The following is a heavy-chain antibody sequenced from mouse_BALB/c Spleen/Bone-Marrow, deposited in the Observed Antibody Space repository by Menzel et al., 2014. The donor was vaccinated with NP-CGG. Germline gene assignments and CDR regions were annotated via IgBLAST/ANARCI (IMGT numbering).Heavy chain of an antibody. CDR3: ARAAITTVVAGY. D-gene: IGHD1-1*01. Sequence: EVQGVESGGGLVQPGGSRKLSCAASGFTFSSFGMHWVRQAPEKGLEWVAYISSGSSNIYYADTVKGRFTISRDNPKNALFLQMSSLRSEDTAMYCCARAAITTVVAGYWGQGTTLTVSS. CDR1: GFTFSSFG. J-gene: IGHJ2*01. V-gene: IGHV5-17*02. CDR2: ISSGSSNI.